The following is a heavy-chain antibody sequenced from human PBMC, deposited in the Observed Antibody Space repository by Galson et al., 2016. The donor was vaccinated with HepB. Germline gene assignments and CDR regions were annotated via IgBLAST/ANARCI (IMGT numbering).Heavy chain of an antibody. CDR3: ARDPSGSLDY. V-gene: IGHV3-21*01. Sequence: SLRLSCAASGFTLSSYSMNWVRQAPGKGLEWVSGISSSSDNKVYAESVKGRFTISRDNAKNSLYLQMNSLRAEDTAVYYCARDPSGSLDYWGQGILVTVSS. J-gene: IGHJ4*02. CDR1: GFTLSSYS. D-gene: IGHD1-26*01. CDR2: ISSSSDNK.